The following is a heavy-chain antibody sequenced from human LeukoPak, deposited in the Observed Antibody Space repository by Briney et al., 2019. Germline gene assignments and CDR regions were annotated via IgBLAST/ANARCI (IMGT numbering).Heavy chain of an antibody. D-gene: IGHD6-19*01. CDR1: GFSFSTYA. V-gene: IGHV3-23*01. J-gene: IGHJ4*02. Sequence: GGSLRLSCAASGFSFSTYAMSWVRQAPGKGLEWVSAISGSASGVTTYYADSVKGRFTISRDNSKNTLYLQMDSLRAEDTAVYYCAKNDFGSGWVGDYWRQGSLVTVSS. CDR2: ISGSASGVTT. CDR3: AKNDFGSGWVGDY.